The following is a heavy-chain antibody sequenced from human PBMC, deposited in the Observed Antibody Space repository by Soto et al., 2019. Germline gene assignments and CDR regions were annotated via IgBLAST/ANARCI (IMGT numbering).Heavy chain of an antibody. CDR1: GFTFSHAW. CDR2: IKSKTDGGTT. J-gene: IGHJ4*02. V-gene: IGHV3-15*01. Sequence: PGGSLRRSCEASGFTFSHAWMSWVRQKPGKGLEWVGRIKSKTDGGTTDYAAPVKGRFTVSRDDSKNTLYLQMNSLKTEDTAVYYCTTLYYDILTGYRGRPFDYWGQGTLVTVSS. CDR3: TTLYYDILTGYRGRPFDY. D-gene: IGHD3-9*01.